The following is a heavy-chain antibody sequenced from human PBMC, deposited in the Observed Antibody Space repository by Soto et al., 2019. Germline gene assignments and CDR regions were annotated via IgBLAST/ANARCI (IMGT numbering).Heavy chain of an antibody. Sequence: QVQLVQSGAEVKKPGSSVKVSCKASGGTFSTSAISWVRQAPGQGLEWVGGIMPVFATPDYAQKFQGRVTITADASTPTASLELTSLRTDDTAVYYCARDKDRQQLGGNYYYILDVWGQATAITVSS. V-gene: IGHV1-69*12. CDR3: ARDKDRQQLGGNYYYILDV. CDR1: GGTFSTSA. D-gene: IGHD3-3*02. CDR2: IMPVFATP. J-gene: IGHJ6*02.